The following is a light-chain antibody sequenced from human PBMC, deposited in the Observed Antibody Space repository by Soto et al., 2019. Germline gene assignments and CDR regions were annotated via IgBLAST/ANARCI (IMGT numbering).Light chain of an antibody. J-gene: IGKJ4*01. V-gene: IGKV3-20*01. CDR2: GAS. CDR1: QSVSSNY. Sequence: EIVLTQSPGTLSLSPGERATISCRASQSVSSNYLAWYQQKPGQAPRLLIYGASSRATGIPGRFSGSESGTDFTFTISRLEPEEFAVYHRQQYGSSPPNFGGGTKVEIK. CDR3: QQYGSSPPN.